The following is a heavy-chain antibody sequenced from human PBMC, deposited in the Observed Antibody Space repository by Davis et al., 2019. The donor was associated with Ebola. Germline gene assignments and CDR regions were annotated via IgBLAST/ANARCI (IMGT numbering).Heavy chain of an antibody. CDR2: IYNSGST. V-gene: IGHV4-59*01. CDR3: AREIRGSDGGSLDY. Sequence: MPGGSLRLSCTVSGGSISSYYWSWIRQPPGKGLEWIGYIYNSGSTNYNPSLKSRVTISVDTSKNQFSLKLSSVTAADTAVYYCAREIRGSDGGSLDYWGQGTLVTVSS. J-gene: IGHJ4*02. D-gene: IGHD3-16*01. CDR1: GGSISSYY.